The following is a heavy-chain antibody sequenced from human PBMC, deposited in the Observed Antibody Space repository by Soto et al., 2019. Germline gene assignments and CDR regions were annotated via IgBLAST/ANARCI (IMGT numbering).Heavy chain of an antibody. CDR1: GFTFSSYA. D-gene: IGHD3-3*01. V-gene: IGHV3-30-3*01. CDR2: ISYDGSNK. Sequence: GGSLRLSCAASGFTFSSYAMHWVRQAPGKGLEWVAVISYDGSNKYYADSVKGRFTISRDNSKNTLYLQMNSLRAEDTAVYYCAGDDRLDFWSGYYRGYYYYGMDVWGQGTTVTVSS. CDR3: AGDDRLDFWSGYYRGYYYYGMDV. J-gene: IGHJ6*02.